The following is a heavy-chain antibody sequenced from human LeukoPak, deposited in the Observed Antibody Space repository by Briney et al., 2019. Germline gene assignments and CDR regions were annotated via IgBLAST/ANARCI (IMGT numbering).Heavy chain of an antibody. J-gene: IGHJ4*02. CDR2: IYASGST. CDR1: GSISSGSYY. CDR3: ARDPYYYSTGYWDY. Sequence: ASQTLSLTCTVSGSISSGSYYWSWIRQPAGKGLEWIGRIYASGSTNYNPSLESRVTISIDTSKNQFSLKLTSLTAADTAVYYCARDPYYYSTGYWDYWGQGRLVTVSS. V-gene: IGHV4-61*02. D-gene: IGHD3-22*01.